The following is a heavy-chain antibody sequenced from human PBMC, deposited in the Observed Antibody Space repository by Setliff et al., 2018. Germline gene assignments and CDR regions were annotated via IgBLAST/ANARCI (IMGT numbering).Heavy chain of an antibody. Sequence: SETLSLTCTVSGGSISSYYWSWIRQPPGKGLEWIGYINYSGSTNYNPSLKSRVTISEDMSKNQFSLQLTSVSAADTAIYYCARAYYYASGNSHNYYMDVWGKGTAVTVSS. CDR2: INYSGST. CDR1: GGSISSYY. D-gene: IGHD3-10*01. V-gene: IGHV4-59*08. CDR3: ARAYYYASGNSHNYYMDV. J-gene: IGHJ6*03.